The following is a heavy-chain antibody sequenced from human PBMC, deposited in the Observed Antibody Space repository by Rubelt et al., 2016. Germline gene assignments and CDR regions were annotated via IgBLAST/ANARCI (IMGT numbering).Heavy chain of an antibody. CDR1: GYTFTNYA. CDR2: ISAYNGNT. CDR3: AGGYSYGVAFDY. Sequence: QVQLVQSGAEVKKPGASVKVSCKASGYTFTNYAIQWVRQAPGQRLEWMGWISAYNGNTNYAQKLQGRVTMTTDTSTSTAYMELRSLRSDDTAVYYCAGGYSYGVAFDYWGQGTLVTVSS. J-gene: IGHJ4*02. D-gene: IGHD5-18*01. V-gene: IGHV1-18*01.